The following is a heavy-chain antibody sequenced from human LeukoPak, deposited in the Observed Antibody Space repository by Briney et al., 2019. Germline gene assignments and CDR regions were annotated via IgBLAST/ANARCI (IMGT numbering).Heavy chain of an antibody. CDR3: ARRYYDSSGYYYYYYGMDV. V-gene: IGHV1-3*01. D-gene: IGHD3-22*01. CDR2: INAGNGNT. J-gene: IGHJ6*02. CDR1: GYTFTSYA. Sequence: ASVKVSCKASGYTFTSYAMHWVRQAPGQRLEWMGWINAGNGNTKYSQKFQGRVTITRDTSVSTAYMELSSLRSEDTAVYYCARRYYDSSGYYYYYYGMDVWGQGTTVTVSS.